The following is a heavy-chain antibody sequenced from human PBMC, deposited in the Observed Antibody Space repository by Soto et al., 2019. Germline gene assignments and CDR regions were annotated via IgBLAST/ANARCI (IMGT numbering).Heavy chain of an antibody. V-gene: IGHV1-46*01. J-gene: IGHJ6*02. CDR1: GYTFTSYY. D-gene: IGHD1-26*01. Sequence: QVQLVQSGAEVKKPGASVKASCKASGYTFTSYYIHWVRQAPGQGLAWMGIFNPTGDTASYAQKFQGRVTMTRDTSSGTAYMELGSLRSEETAVYYCAGGGRIVGIGIGYYYCHAMDVWGQGTTVTVS. CDR3: AGGGRIVGIGIGYYYCHAMDV. CDR2: FNPTGDTA.